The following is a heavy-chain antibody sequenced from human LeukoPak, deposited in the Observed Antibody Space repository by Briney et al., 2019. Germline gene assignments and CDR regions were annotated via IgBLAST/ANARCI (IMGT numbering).Heavy chain of an antibody. Sequence: PGGSLRLSCAASGFTFSSYAMSWVRPAPGKGLEWVSAISGSGGSTYYADSVKGRFTISRDNSKNTLYLQMNSLRAEDTAVYYCAKDAFRWGYYDSSGYFSWGQGTLVTVSS. V-gene: IGHV3-23*01. D-gene: IGHD3-22*01. J-gene: IGHJ4*02. CDR3: AKDAFRWGYYDSSGYFS. CDR1: GFTFSSYA. CDR2: ISGSGGST.